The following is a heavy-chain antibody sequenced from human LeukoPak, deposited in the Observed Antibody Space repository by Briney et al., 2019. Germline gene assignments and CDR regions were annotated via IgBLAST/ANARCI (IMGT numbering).Heavy chain of an antibody. J-gene: IGHJ6*02. CDR2: IYYSGST. V-gene: IGHV4-39*01. D-gene: IGHD3-10*01. Sequence: PSETLSLTCTVSGGSISSSSYYWGWIRQPPGKGLEWIGSIYYSGSTYYNPSLKSRVTISVDTSKNQFFLKLSSVTAADTVVYYCAPHGDYYYGMDVWGQGTTVTVSS. CDR1: GGSISSSSYY. CDR3: APHGDYYYGMDV.